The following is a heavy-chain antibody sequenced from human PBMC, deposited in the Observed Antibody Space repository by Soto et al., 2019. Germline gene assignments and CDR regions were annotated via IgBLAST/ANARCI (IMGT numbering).Heavy chain of an antibody. Sequence: SETLSLTCAVYGGSFSGYYWSWIRQPPGKGLEWIGEINHSGSTNYNPSLKSRVTISEDTSKNQFSLKLSSVTAADTAVYYCASSGRPGYKVKSRKFDYWGQGTLVTVSS. CDR2: INHSGST. D-gene: IGHD1-20*01. V-gene: IGHV4-34*01. CDR3: ASSGRPGYKVKSRKFDY. CDR1: GGSFSGYY. J-gene: IGHJ4*02.